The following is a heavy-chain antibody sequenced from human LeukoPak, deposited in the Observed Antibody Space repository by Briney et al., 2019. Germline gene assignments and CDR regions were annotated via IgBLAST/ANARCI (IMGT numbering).Heavy chain of an antibody. CDR1: GGSFSGYY. Sequence: SETLSLTCAAYGGSFSGYYWSWIRQPPGKGLEWIGEINHSGSTNYNPSLKSRVTISVDTSKNQFSLKLSSVTAADTAVYYCARGGLRYFDWLHRSYYFDYWGQGTLVTVSS. J-gene: IGHJ4*02. CDR2: INHSGST. CDR3: ARGGLRYFDWLHRSYYFDY. D-gene: IGHD3-9*01. V-gene: IGHV4-34*01.